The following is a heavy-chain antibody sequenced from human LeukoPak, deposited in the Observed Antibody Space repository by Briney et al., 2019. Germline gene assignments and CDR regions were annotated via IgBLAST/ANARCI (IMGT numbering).Heavy chain of an antibody. V-gene: IGHV1-2*02. CDR1: GYTFTGYY. D-gene: IGHD3-10*01. CDR2: INPNSGDT. J-gene: IGHJ4*02. Sequence: ASVKVSFKASGYTFTGYYMHWARQAPGQGLEWMGWINPNSGDTNYAQKFQDRVTMTRDTSISTAFMEASRLRFDDTALYYCARGSLRYFDYWGQGTLVTVSS. CDR3: ARGSLRYFDY.